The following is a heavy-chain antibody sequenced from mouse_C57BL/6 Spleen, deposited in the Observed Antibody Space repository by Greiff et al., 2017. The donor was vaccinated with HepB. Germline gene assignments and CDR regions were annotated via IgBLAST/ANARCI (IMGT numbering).Heavy chain of an antibody. CDR2: INPNNGGT. D-gene: IGHD2-3*01. CDR3: ASNGYYSWFAY. V-gene: IGHV1-18*01. CDR1: GYTFTDYN. Sequence: EVQLQQSGPELVKPGASVKIPCKASGYTFTDYNMDWVKQSHGKSLEWIGDINPNNGGTIYNQKFKGKATLTVDKSSSTAYMELRSLTSEDTAVYYCASNGYYSWFAYWGQGTLVTVSA. J-gene: IGHJ3*01.